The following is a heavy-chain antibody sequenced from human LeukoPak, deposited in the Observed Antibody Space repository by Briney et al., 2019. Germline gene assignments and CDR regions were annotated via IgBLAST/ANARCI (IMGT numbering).Heavy chain of an antibody. CDR1: GVTFSSYV. J-gene: IGHJ3*02. V-gene: IGHV3-23*01. CDR3: VREGPRGLAFDI. Sequence: GGSLRLSCEASGVTFSSYVMSWVRQAPGKGPEWVSGISGSGGGTYYADSVKGRFAISRVNSKNTLYLQMNSLRAEDTAVYYCVREGPRGLAFDIWGQGTKVTVSS. CDR2: ISGSGGGT.